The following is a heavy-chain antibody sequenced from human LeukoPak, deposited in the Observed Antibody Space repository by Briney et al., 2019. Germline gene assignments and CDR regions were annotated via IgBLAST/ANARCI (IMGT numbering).Heavy chain of an antibody. CDR3: ARHCYDSSGWHDAFDI. V-gene: IGHV4-59*08. Sequence: SETLSLTCTVSGGSISSYYWSWIRQPPGKGLEWIGYIYYSGSTNYNPSLKSRVTISVDTSKNQFSLKLSSVTAADTAVYYCARHCYDSSGWHDAFDIWGQGTMVTVSS. CDR1: GGSISSYY. J-gene: IGHJ3*02. D-gene: IGHD3-22*01. CDR2: IYYSGST.